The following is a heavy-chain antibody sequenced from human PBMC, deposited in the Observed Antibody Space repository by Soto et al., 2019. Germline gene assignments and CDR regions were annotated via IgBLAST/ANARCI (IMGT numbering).Heavy chain of an antibody. CDR2: TRNKAKSYTT. V-gene: IGHV3-72*01. CDR1: GFTFSDHY. D-gene: IGHD4-17*01. Sequence: EVQLVESGGGLVQPGGSLRLSCAVSGFTFSDHYMDWVRQAPGKGLEWVGRTRNKAKSYTTDYAASVKGRFTISRDDSKNSLYLQMNSLITEDTAVYYCARTPNGDYYIDYWGQGTLVTVSS. J-gene: IGHJ4*02. CDR3: ARTPNGDYYIDY.